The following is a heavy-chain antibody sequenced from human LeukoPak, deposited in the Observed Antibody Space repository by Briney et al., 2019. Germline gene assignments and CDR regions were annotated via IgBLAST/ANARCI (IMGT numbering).Heavy chain of an antibody. CDR1: GDTVSINSAA. CDR2: AYQRSKWYN. CDR3: ARSPSPYSSGWYFDY. V-gene: IGHV6-1*01. Sequence: SQTLSLTCAISGDTVSINSAAWNWIRQSPSRGLEWLGRAYQRSKWYNDYAVSVKSRITINPDISKNQFSLQLNSVTPEDTAVYYCARSPSPYSSGWYFDYWGQGTLVTVSS. D-gene: IGHD6-19*01. J-gene: IGHJ4*02.